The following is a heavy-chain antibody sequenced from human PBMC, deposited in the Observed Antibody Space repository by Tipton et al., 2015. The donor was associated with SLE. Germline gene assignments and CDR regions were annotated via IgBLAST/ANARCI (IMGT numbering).Heavy chain of an antibody. V-gene: IGHV4-34*01. CDR1: GASISSYY. D-gene: IGHD3-3*01. CDR2: INHSGST. J-gene: IGHJ4*02. Sequence: TLSLTCSVSGASISSYYWSWIRQPPGKGLEWIGEINHSGSTNYNPSLKSRVTISVDTSKNQFSLKLSSVTAADTAVYYCARLGYAFWSRYADSWGQGTLVTVSS. CDR3: ARLGYAFWSRYADS.